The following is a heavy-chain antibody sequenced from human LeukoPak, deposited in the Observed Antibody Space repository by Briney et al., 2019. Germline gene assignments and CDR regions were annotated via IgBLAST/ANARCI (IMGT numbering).Heavy chain of an antibody. CDR3: ARDGGWYGGGNFDY. Sequence: GGSLRLSCAASGFTFSTYSMNWVRQAPGKGLEWVSYISSRGDIYYADSVKGRFTISRDNAKNSLYLQRNSLRVEDTAVYYRARDGGWYGGGNFDYWGQGTLVTVSS. J-gene: IGHJ4*02. CDR1: GFTFSTYS. V-gene: IGHV3-21*05. CDR2: ISSRGDI. D-gene: IGHD6-19*01.